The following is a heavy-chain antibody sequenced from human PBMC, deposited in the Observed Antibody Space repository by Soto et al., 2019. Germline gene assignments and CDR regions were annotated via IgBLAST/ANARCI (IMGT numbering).Heavy chain of an antibody. V-gene: IGHV3-23*01. D-gene: IGHD2-15*01. CDR2: ISANGSRT. J-gene: IGHJ4*02. CDR3: AKDWAGYCSGSSCFGDFDY. Sequence: EVQLLESGGGLVQPGGSLRLSCAASGFTFSTFAMSWVRQAPGKGLEWVSFISANGSRTYFADSVKGRFTISRDNSKNTLYLQMNSLRAEDTAVYYCAKDWAGYCSGSSCFGDFDYWGQGTLVTVSS. CDR1: GFTFSTFA.